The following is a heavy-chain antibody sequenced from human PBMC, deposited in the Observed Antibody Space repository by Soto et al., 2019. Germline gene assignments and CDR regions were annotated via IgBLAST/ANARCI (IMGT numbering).Heavy chain of an antibody. D-gene: IGHD6-13*01. J-gene: IGHJ4*02. V-gene: IGHV3-7*01. CDR3: ARDAAFYRFDY. CDR2: IDQDGSET. Sequence: EVQLVESGGDLVQPGGSLRLSCAASGFTFTSSWMASVRLAPGNGLEWVANIDQDGSETNYVDSVKGRFTISRDNAKNSLFLQMNRLSAEDTAVYYCARDAAFYRFDYWGQGTLVTVSS. CDR1: GFTFTSSW.